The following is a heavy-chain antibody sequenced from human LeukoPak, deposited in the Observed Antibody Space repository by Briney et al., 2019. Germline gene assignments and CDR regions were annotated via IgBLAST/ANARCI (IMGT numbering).Heavy chain of an antibody. Sequence: PSETLSLTCTVSGGSISSYYWSWIRQPPGKGLEWIGYIYYSGNTNYTPSLKSRVTVSVDTSKNQFSLKLSSVTAADTAVYYCAGGRDSSGYYPFDYWGQGTLVTVSS. CDR1: GGSISSYY. V-gene: IGHV4-59*01. CDR3: AGGRDSSGYYPFDY. CDR2: IYYSGNT. J-gene: IGHJ4*02. D-gene: IGHD3-22*01.